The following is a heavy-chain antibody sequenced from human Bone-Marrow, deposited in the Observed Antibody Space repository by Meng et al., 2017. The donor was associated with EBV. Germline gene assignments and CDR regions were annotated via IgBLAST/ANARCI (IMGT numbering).Heavy chain of an antibody. CDR2: IDVGNANT. V-gene: IGHV1-3*01. J-gene: IGHJ4*02. D-gene: IGHD3-22*01. CDR3: ARRYYDVTGYYYFDF. Sequence: AQLVQSGAEVKKPGASVKVSCKASGYTFRSYAIHWVRQAPGQSLEWMGWIDVGNANTKYSQKFQDRVTITRETFASTVYMELSRLTSEDTAVYYCARRYYDVTGYYYFDFWGQGTLVTVSS. CDR1: GYTFRSYA.